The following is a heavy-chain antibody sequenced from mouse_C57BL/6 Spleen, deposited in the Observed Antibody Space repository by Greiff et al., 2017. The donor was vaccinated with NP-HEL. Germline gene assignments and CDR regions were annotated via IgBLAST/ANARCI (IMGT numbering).Heavy chain of an antibody. D-gene: IGHD2-5*01. J-gene: IGHJ3*01. CDR1: GYTFTSYW. Sequence: QVQLKQPGAELVKPGASVKLSCKASGYTFTSYWMHWVKQRPGRGLEWIGRIDPNSGGTKYNEKFKSKATLTVDKPSSTAYMQLSSLTSEDSAVYYCASYSNFPWFAYWGQGTLVTVSA. V-gene: IGHV1-72*01. CDR2: IDPNSGGT. CDR3: ASYSNFPWFAY.